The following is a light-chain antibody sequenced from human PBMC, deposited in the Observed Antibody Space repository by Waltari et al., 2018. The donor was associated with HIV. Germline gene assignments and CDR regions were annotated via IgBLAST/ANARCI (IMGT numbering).Light chain of an antibody. V-gene: IGKV1-5*03. CDR2: KTS. J-gene: IGKJ5*01. CDR1: QNVDNW. CDR3: QQYKSYSLT. Sequence: DIQMTQSPSTLSASVGDRVIITCRSSQNVDNWLAWYQQRPGSAPKVLIYKTSTLQTGVPSRFSGSGSGTEFSLTISSLQPDDFATYYRQQYKSYSLTFGQGTRLEIK.